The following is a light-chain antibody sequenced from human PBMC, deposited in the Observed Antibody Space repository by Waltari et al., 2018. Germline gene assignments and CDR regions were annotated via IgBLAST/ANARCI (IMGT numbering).Light chain of an antibody. CDR2: SVA. J-gene: IGKJ1*01. Sequence: IQFTQSPPLLSASVRDRVTTTCCASSGISSYSAWYQQIPGKAPNLMIYSVATLQSGVPSRFSGSGSGTEFTLTVSSLQPVDFATNYWQHLGTFNQGTKVEIK. V-gene: IGKV1-9*01. CDR1: SGISSY. CDR3: QHLGT.